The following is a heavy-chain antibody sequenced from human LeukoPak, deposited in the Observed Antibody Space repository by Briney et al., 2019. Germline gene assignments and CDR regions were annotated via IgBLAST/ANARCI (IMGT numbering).Heavy chain of an antibody. CDR3: ARESYYDSSGYSHDAFDI. J-gene: IGHJ3*02. CDR2: ISWNGDTL. CDR1: GFTFDDYA. Sequence: GGSLRLSCAASGFTFDDYAMHWVRQVPGKGLEWVSGISWNGDTLGYADSVQGRFTISRDNTKNSLYLQMSSLRAEDTALYYCARESYYDSSGYSHDAFDIWGQGTMVTVSS. D-gene: IGHD3-22*01. V-gene: IGHV3-9*01.